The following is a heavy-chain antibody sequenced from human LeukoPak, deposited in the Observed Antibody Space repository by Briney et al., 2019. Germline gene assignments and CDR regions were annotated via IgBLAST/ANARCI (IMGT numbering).Heavy chain of an antibody. V-gene: IGHV3-23*01. CDR3: ARAAPGVRVFDY. CDR1: GFTFSSYA. D-gene: IGHD3-10*01. Sequence: GGSLRLSCAASGFTFSSYALSWVRQAPGKGLEWVSTISGNGDSTYYPGSVKGRFTISRENAKNSLYLQMNSLRAGDTAVYYCARAAPGVRVFDYWGQGTLVTVSS. J-gene: IGHJ4*02. CDR2: ISGNGDST.